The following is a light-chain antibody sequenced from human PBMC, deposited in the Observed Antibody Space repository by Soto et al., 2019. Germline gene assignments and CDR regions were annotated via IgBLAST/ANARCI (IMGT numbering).Light chain of an antibody. V-gene: IGLV2-8*01. Sequence: QSALTQPPSASGSPGQSVVISCTGTLSDVGGNGFVSWYQQHPGKASKLMIFDATRRPSGVPDRFSASKSGNTASLTVSGLQAEDEANYYCSSYTGNVLFGGGTKLTVL. CDR3: SSYTGNVL. J-gene: IGLJ2*01. CDR1: LSDVGGNGF. CDR2: DAT.